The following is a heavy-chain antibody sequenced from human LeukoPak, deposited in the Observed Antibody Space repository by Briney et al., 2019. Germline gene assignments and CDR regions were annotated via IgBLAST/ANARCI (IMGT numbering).Heavy chain of an antibody. D-gene: IGHD5-24*01. CDR3: ARDSRVLGWLQFGHDY. CDR1: GFTFSSYW. V-gene: IGHV3-7*01. Sequence: PGGSLRLSCAASGFTFSSYWMSWVRQAPGKGLEWVANIKQDGSEKYYVDSVKGRFTISRDNAKNSLYLQMNSLRAEDTAVYYCARDSRVLGWLQFGHDYWGQGTLVTVSS. CDR2: IKQDGSEK. J-gene: IGHJ4*02.